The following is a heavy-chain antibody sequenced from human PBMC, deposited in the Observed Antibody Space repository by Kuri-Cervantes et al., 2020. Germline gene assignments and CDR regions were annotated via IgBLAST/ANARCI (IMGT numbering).Heavy chain of an antibody. CDR2: VYSNGNT. CDR1: GGSISNYY. Sequence: SETLSLTCTVSGGSISNYYWSWIRQSPEKSLEWIGYVYSNGNTNYSPSLKSRITISVDTSKNQFSLQLRSVTAADTAVHYCTRGRNSHSSAWSSRGPDYYYYRMDVWGQGTTVTVSS. CDR3: TRGRNSHSSAWSSRGPDYYYYRMDV. D-gene: IGHD3-22*01. J-gene: IGHJ6*02. V-gene: IGHV4-59*13.